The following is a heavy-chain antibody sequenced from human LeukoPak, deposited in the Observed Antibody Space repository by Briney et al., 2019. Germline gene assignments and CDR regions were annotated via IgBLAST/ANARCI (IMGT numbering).Heavy chain of an antibody. V-gene: IGHV3-23*01. CDR2: ISGSGGST. J-gene: IGHJ4*02. D-gene: IGHD6-13*01. CDR1: GFTFSYYN. Sequence: GGSLRLSCAASGFTFSYYNMNWVRQAPGKGLQWVSAISGSGGSTYYADSVKGRFTISRDNSKNTLYLQMNSLRAEDTAVYYCARDRQQLANFDYWGQGTLVTVSS. CDR3: ARDRQQLANFDY.